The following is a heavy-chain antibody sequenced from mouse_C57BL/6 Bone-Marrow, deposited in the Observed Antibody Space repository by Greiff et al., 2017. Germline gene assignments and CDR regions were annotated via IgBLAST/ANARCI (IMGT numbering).Heavy chain of an antibody. Sequence: QVQLKQSGPELVKPGASVKISCKASGYAFSSSWMNWVKQRPGKGLEWIGRIYPGDGDTNYNGKFKGKATLTADKSSSTAYMQLSSLTSEDAAVYVCAREATPDYWGQGTTLTVSS. V-gene: IGHV1-82*01. CDR3: AREATPDY. J-gene: IGHJ2*01. D-gene: IGHD3-2*02. CDR2: IYPGDGDT. CDR1: GYAFSSSW.